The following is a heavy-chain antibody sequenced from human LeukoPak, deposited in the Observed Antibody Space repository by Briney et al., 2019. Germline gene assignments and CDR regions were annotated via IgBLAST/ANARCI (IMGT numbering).Heavy chain of an antibody. Sequence: GGSLRLSCAASGFTFSNYWMHWVRQAPGKGLVWVSRINSGGINTNYADSVKGRFTISRDNAENPLPLPMNSLRAEDTAVYYLARGVRYSGGWYGGPCDYWGQGTLVTVSS. CDR2: INSGGINT. D-gene: IGHD6-19*01. J-gene: IGHJ4*02. V-gene: IGHV3-74*01. CDR3: ARGVRYSGGWYGGPCDY. CDR1: GFTFSNYW.